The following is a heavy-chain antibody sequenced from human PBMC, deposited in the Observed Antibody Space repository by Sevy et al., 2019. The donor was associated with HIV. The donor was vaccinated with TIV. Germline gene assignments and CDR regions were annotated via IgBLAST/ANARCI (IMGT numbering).Heavy chain of an antibody. V-gene: IGHV4-59*01. J-gene: IGHJ6*02. Sequence: SETLSLTCTVSGGSMGSYYWTWIRQPPGKGLEWIGYLYETGSTNYNPSLESRVTISIDTSKNQFSLNLGYVTAADTAVYYCAREGGLVDYGMDVWGQGITVTVSS. CDR2: LYETGST. CDR3: AREGGLVDYGMDV. D-gene: IGHD3-9*01. CDR1: GGSMGSYY.